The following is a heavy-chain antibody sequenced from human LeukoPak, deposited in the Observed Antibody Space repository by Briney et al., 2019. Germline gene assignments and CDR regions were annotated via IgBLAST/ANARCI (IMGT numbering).Heavy chain of an antibody. CDR3: ALYDYWSGFY. Sequence: ASVKVSCKASGYTFTGYYMHWVRQAPGQGLEWMGWINPNSGGTNYAQKFQGRVTMTSDTSISTAYMELSRLRSDDTAVFYCALYDYWSGFYWGQGTLVTVSS. J-gene: IGHJ4*02. D-gene: IGHD3-3*01. CDR2: INPNSGGT. CDR1: GYTFTGYY. V-gene: IGHV1-2*02.